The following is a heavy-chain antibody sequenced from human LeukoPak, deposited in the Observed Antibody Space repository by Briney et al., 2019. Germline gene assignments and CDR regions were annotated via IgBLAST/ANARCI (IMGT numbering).Heavy chain of an antibody. CDR1: GFTFSTSG. D-gene: IGHD2-15*01. V-gene: IGHV3-21*01. J-gene: IGHJ3*02. Sequence: GGSLRLSCAASGFTFSTSGMHWVRQAPGKGLEWVSSISSSSSYIYYADSVKGRFTISRDNAKNSLYLQMNSLRAEDTAVYYCARDSSRYCSGGSCYSGAFDIWGQGTMVTVSS. CDR3: ARDSSRYCSGGSCYSGAFDI. CDR2: ISSSSSYI.